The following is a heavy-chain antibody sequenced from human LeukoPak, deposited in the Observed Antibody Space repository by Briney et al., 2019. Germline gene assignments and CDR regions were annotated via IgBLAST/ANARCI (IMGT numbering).Heavy chain of an antibody. V-gene: IGHV3-23*01. Sequence: GGSLRLSCGASSFTFSSYVMSWVRQAPGKGLEWVSTVSTTGGSTYYADSVKGRFTISRDNSRDTLYLQMNSLRAEDTAVYYCAKCSGWFVRGKDYYYYYMDVWGKGTTVTVSS. CDR3: AKCSGWFVRGKDYYYYYMDV. CDR1: SFTFSSYV. D-gene: IGHD6-19*01. J-gene: IGHJ6*03. CDR2: VSTTGGST.